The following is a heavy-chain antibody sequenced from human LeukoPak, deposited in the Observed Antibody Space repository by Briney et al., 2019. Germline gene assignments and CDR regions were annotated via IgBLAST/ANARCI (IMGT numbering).Heavy chain of an antibody. CDR1: GFTFDDYA. D-gene: IGHD3-10*01. J-gene: IGHJ4*02. CDR3: AKDIGRFGELSNLLFDY. V-gene: IGHV3-9*01. CDR2: VSWNSGSI. Sequence: PGGSLRLSCAASGFTFDDYAMHWVRQAPGKGLEWVSGVSWNSGSIGYADSVKGRFTISRDNAKNSLYLQMNSLRAEDTALYYCAKDIGRFGELSNLLFDYWGQGTLVTVSS.